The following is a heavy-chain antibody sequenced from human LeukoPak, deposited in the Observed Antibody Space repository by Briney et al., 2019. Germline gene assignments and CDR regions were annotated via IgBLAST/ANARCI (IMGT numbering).Heavy chain of an antibody. CDR3: AKDSTTFYGDYGGDAFDI. J-gene: IGHJ3*02. CDR2: LKEDVSVR. V-gene: IGHV3-7*03. Sequence: GGSLRLSCVASGFSISSHWMSWVRQAPGKGLEWGARLKEDVSVRNLVDSVKGRFTISTDNAKNSLYLQMNSLRAEDTAVYYCAKDSTTFYGDYGGDAFDIWGQGTMVTVSS. CDR1: GFSISSHW. D-gene: IGHD4-17*01.